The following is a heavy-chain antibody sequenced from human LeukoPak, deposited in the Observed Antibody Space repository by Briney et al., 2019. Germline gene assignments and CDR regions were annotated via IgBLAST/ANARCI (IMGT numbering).Heavy chain of an antibody. Sequence: GGSLRLSCAASGFTFSSYEMNWVRQAPGKGLEWVSYISTSGSPIDYGNSVKGRFTISRDNAKNSLYLQMNSLRAEDTALYYCGRRGFYDTSGYLFDYWGQGTLVTVSS. CDR1: GFTFSSYE. D-gene: IGHD3-22*01. CDR3: GRRGFYDTSGYLFDY. J-gene: IGHJ4*02. V-gene: IGHV3-48*03. CDR2: ISTSGSPI.